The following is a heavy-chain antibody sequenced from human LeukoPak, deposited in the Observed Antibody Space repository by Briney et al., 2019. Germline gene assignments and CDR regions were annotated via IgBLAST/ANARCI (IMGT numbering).Heavy chain of an antibody. V-gene: IGHV3-30*19. Sequence: GGSLRLSCAASGFTFSNHGMHWVRLAPGRGLEWVAFIPYDESFKVFADAVKGRFAISRDNSKNTLYLQMNSLRAEDTAVYYCARELAAVDYWGQGTLVTVSS. CDR2: IPYDESFK. CDR3: ARELAAVDY. J-gene: IGHJ4*02. D-gene: IGHD6-13*01. CDR1: GFTFSNHG.